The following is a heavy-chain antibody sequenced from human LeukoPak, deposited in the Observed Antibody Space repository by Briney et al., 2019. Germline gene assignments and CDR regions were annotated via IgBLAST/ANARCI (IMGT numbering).Heavy chain of an antibody. CDR3: ARGRDYSNYVAGWFDP. J-gene: IGHJ5*02. CDR2: INHSGST. V-gene: IGHV4-34*01. CDR1: GGSFSGYY. D-gene: IGHD4-11*01. Sequence: SEALSLTCAVYGGSFSGYYWNWISHPPGKGLEWIGEINHSGSTNHNPSLKSRVTISVDTSKNQFSLKLSSVTAADTAVYYCARGRDYSNYVAGWFDPWGQGTLVTVSS.